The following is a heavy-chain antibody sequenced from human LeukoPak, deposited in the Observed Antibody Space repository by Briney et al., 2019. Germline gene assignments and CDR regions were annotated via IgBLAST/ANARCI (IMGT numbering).Heavy chain of an antibody. CDR2: INGDGSTT. CDR1: GFTFSSYW. V-gene: IGHV3-74*01. CDR3: ARSFDY. J-gene: IGHJ4*02. Sequence: GGPLRLSCAASGFTFSSYWMHWVRQVPGKGLVGVSRINGDGSTTNYADAVKGRFTISRDNAKNTLYLQMNSLRAEDTAVYYCARSFDYWGQGTLVTVSS.